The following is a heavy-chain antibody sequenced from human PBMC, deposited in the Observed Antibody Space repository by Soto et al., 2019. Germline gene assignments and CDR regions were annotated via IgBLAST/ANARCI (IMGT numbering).Heavy chain of an antibody. Sequence: AETLSLSCAASGFPVSSYALHWTRQRQHTGMERVGGICGGGNDRNYADFVQGRFTFSRDNSSKILYLQMNSLRAEDTAAYDCAKLPRRGTPSTAAADKDYWRQGTLVTVSS. CDR3: AKLPRRGTPSTAAADKDY. V-gene: IGHV3-NL1*01. CDR1: GFPVSSYA. CDR2: ICGGGNDR. J-gene: IGHJ4*02. D-gene: IGHD6-13*01.